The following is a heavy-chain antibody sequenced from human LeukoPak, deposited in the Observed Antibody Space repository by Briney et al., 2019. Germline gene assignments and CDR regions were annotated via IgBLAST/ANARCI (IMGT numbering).Heavy chain of an antibody. CDR1: GFTFSSYW. CDR2: IRSNTYGGTA. V-gene: IGHV3-49*04. CDR3: TKGDYHAY. Sequence: GGSLRLSCAASGFTFSSYWMNWARQAPGKGLEWVGFIRSNTYGGTAEYAASVKGRFTISRDDSKSIAYLQMNSLKTEDTAVYYCTKGDYHAYWGQGTLATVSS. J-gene: IGHJ4*02.